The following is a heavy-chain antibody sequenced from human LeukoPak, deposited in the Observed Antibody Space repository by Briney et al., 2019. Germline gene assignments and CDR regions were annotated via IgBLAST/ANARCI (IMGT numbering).Heavy chain of an antibody. J-gene: IGHJ4*02. V-gene: IGHV1-2*02. Sequence: ASVTVSCKASGYTFTDYYMHWVRQAPGQGLEWMGWITLNSGATKYAQKFRGRVSMTRDTSINTAYMELSRLRSDDTAIYYCARVSRFYYDSSGDFDYWGQGTLVTVSS. D-gene: IGHD3-22*01. CDR3: ARVSRFYYDSSGDFDY. CDR2: ITLNSGAT. CDR1: GYTFTDYY.